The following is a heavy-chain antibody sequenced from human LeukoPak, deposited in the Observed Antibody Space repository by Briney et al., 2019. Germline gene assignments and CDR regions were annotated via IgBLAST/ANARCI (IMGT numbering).Heavy chain of an antibody. CDR1: GFTFSSYG. CDR3: ATSDGPGSYYNGLPFDY. V-gene: IGHV3-30*03. D-gene: IGHD3-10*01. CDR2: ISYDGSNK. Sequence: GGSLRLSCAASGFTFSSYGMHWVRQAPGKGLEWVAVISYDGSNKYYADSVKGRFTISRDNSKNTLYLQMNSLRAEDTAVYYCATSDGPGSYYNGLPFDYWGQGTLVTVSS. J-gene: IGHJ4*02.